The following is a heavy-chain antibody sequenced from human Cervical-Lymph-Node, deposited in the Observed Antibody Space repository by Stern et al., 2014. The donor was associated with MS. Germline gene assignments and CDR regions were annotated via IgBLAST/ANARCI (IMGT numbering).Heavy chain of an antibody. J-gene: IGHJ4*02. CDR2: ISYDGRNA. Sequence: VHLVESGGGVVQPGRALRLSCAASGFTFSHYALHWVRQAPGKGLEWVALISYDGRNAVYADSVQGRFTISRDNSRNTVFLQMDSLRVEDTALYYCAKVAVTTINFYFDYWGQGTLVTVSS. V-gene: IGHV3-30*18. CDR3: AKVAVTTINFYFDY. D-gene: IGHD4-17*01. CDR1: GFTFSHYA.